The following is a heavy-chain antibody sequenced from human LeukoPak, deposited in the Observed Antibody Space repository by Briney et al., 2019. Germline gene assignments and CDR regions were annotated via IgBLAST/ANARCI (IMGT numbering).Heavy chain of an antibody. CDR2: INHSGST. Sequence: SETLSLTCAVHGGSFSGYYWSWIRQPPGKGLEWIGEINHSGSTNYNPSLKSRVTISVDTSENQFSLKLSSVTAADTAVYYCARAGRNYYGSGSPLPYWGQGTLVTVSS. D-gene: IGHD3-10*01. V-gene: IGHV4-34*01. CDR1: GGSFSGYY. CDR3: ARAGRNYYGSGSPLPY. J-gene: IGHJ4*02.